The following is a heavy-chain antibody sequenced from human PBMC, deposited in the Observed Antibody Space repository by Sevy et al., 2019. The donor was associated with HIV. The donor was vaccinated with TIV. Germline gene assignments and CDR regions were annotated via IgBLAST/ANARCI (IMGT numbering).Heavy chain of an antibody. J-gene: IGHJ6*02. V-gene: IGHV3-48*02. CDR2: ISSTSTTI. CDR3: ASSDATSRFGYYYFAMDF. CDR1: GFTFNTYN. Sequence: GGSLRLSCAVSGFTFNTYNMNWVRQAPGKGLEWVSYISSTSTTIYYADSVRGRFTISRDNAKDTLYLQMNSLRDEDTAVYYCASSDATSRFGYYYFAMDFWGQGTSVTVSS. D-gene: IGHD3-22*01.